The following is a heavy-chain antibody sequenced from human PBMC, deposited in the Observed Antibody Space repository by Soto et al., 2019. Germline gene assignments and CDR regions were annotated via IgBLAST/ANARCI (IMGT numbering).Heavy chain of an antibody. CDR1: GFSVSTNY. Sequence: WGTLSLSCAASGFSVSTNYMYWVCHGPSKGLEWVSVFYCGRTTYYADSVKGRFTISRDNLKHTLYLQMDTLRAEDTAVYYCSGSHAPVRIWYLDYWGQGTLVTVSS. V-gene: IGHV3-53*01. CDR3: SGSHAPVRIWYLDY. D-gene: IGHD6-25*01. CDR2: FYCGRTT. J-gene: IGHJ4*01.